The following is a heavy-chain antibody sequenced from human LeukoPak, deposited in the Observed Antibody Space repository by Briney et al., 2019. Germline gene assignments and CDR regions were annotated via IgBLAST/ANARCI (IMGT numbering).Heavy chain of an antibody. V-gene: IGHV1-18*01. J-gene: IGHJ5*02. D-gene: IGHD6-13*01. CDR1: GYTFTSYG. CDR2: LSAYNGNT. Sequence: ASVKVSCKASGYTFTSYGIIWVRQAPGQGLEWMGWLSAYNGNTNYAQKLQGRVTMTTDTSTSTAYMELRSLRSDDTAVYYCARDPLRYSSSPGRYNWFDPWGQGTLVTVSS. CDR3: ARDPLRYSSSPGRYNWFDP.